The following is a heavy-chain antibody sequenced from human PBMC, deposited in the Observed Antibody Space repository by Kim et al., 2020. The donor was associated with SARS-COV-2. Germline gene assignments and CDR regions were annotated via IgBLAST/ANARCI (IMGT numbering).Heavy chain of an antibody. CDR2: I. J-gene: IGHJ4*02. V-gene: IGHV3-48*03. Sequence: IYYADSVKGRFTISRDNAKNSLYLQMNSLRAEDTAVYYCARDLIVGATDYWGQGTLVTVSS. D-gene: IGHD1-26*01. CDR3: ARDLIVGATDY.